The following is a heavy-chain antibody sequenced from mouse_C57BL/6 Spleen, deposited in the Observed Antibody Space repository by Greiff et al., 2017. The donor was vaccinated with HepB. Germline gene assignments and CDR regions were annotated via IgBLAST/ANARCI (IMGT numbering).Heavy chain of an antibody. J-gene: IGHJ3*01. CDR1: GYSFTDYN. V-gene: IGHV1-39*01. CDR3: ASAGIYYDYVFAD. CDR2: INPNYGTT. Sequence: VHVKQSGPELVKPGASVKISCKASGYSFTDYNMNWVKQSNGKSLEWIGVINPNYGTTSYNQKFKGKATLTVDQSSSTAYMQLNSLTSEDSAVYYCASAGIYYDYVFADWGQGTLVTVSA. D-gene: IGHD2-4*01.